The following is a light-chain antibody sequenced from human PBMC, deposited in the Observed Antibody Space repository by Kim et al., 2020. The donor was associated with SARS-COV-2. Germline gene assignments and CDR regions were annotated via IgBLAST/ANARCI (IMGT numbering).Light chain of an antibody. J-gene: IGLJ2*01. Sequence: QRVTISCTGSSSNIGTYYDVHWYQHLPGTAPKLLIYGNTNRPSGVPDRFSGSKSGTSASLAITGLQAEDEADYYCQSYDYTLSASVFGGGTKLTVL. CDR2: GNT. CDR1: SSNIGTYYD. V-gene: IGLV1-40*01. CDR3: QSYDYTLSASV.